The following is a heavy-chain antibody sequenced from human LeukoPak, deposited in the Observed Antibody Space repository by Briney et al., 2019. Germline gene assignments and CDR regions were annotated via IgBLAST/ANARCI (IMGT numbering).Heavy chain of an antibody. V-gene: IGHV4-34*01. CDR3: ARDDGGSSRGDFDY. D-gene: IGHD1-26*01. Sequence: TSETLSLTCTVSGGSISSYYWSWIRQPPGKGLEWIGEINHSGSTNYNPSLKSRVTISVDTSKNQFSLKLSSVTAADTAVYYCARDDGGSSRGDFDYWGQGTLVTVSS. J-gene: IGHJ4*02. CDR1: GGSISSYY. CDR2: INHSGST.